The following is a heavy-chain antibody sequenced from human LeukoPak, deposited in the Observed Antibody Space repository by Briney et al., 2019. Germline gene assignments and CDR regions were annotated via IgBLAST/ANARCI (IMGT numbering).Heavy chain of an antibody. CDR2: IYYSGST. D-gene: IGHD6-19*01. CDR1: GGSISSYY. J-gene: IGHJ2*01. V-gene: IGHV4-59*01. Sequence: PSETLSLTCTVSGGSISSYYWSWIRQPPGKGLEWIGYIYYSGSTNYNPSLKSRVTISVDTSKNQFSLKLSSMTAADTAVYYCARVTPTLYSSGWYPSYFDLWGRGTLVTVSS. CDR3: ARVTPTLYSSGWYPSYFDL.